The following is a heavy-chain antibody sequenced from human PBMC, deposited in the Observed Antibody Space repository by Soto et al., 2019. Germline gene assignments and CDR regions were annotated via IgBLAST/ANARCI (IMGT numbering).Heavy chain of an antibody. J-gene: IGHJ6*01. Sequence: ASVKVSCKASGYTFTRSGISWVRQAPGQGLEWMGWISTYNGDTNYAQTFQGRVTMTTDTSTSTVYMELRSLRSDDTAVYYCAREDVATYYYYGLDVWGQGTPVTVSS. D-gene: IGHD5-12*01. CDR2: ISTYNGDT. CDR3: AREDVATYYYYGLDV. CDR1: GYTFTRSG. V-gene: IGHV1-18*01.